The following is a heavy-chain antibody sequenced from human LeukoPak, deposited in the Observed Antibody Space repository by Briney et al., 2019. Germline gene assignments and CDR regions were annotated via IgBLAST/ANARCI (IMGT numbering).Heavy chain of an antibody. CDR3: ARGDSSGYPYPDY. J-gene: IGHJ4*02. CDR2: ISSTSSYI. D-gene: IGHD3-22*01. Sequence: GGSLRLSCAASGFTFSSYSLNWVRQAPGKGLEWVSSISSTSSYIYYADSVKGRFTISRDNAKNSLYLQMNSLRAEDTALYYCARGDSSGYPYPDYWGQGTLVTVSS. V-gene: IGHV3-21*01. CDR1: GFTFSSYS.